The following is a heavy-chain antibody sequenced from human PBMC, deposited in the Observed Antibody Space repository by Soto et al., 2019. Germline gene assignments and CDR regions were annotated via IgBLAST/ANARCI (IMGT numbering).Heavy chain of an antibody. J-gene: IGHJ5*02. CDR3: ARAPDYGDMYNWFDP. V-gene: IGHV1-46*03. D-gene: IGHD4-17*01. CDR2: INPSGGST. Sequence: ASVKVSCKASGYTFTSYGISWVRQAPGQGLEWMGIINPSGGSTSYAQKFQGRVTMTRDTSTSTVYMELSSLRSEDTAVYYCARAPDYGDMYNWFDPWGQGTLVTVSS. CDR1: GYTFTSYG.